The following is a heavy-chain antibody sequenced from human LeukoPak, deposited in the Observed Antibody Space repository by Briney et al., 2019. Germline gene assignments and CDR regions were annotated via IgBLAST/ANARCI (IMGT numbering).Heavy chain of an antibody. CDR1: GFTFSSYW. CDR2: IKQDGSEK. D-gene: IGHD2-8*01. CDR3: TRIVGMIYYYYYYYYMDV. J-gene: IGHJ6*03. V-gene: IGHV3-7*01. Sequence: GGSLRLSCAASGFTFSSYWMSWVRQAPGKGLEWVANIKQDGSEKYYVDSVKGRFTISRDNAKNSLYLQMNRLSAEDTAVYYCTRIVGMIYYYYYYYYMDVWGKGTTVTVSS.